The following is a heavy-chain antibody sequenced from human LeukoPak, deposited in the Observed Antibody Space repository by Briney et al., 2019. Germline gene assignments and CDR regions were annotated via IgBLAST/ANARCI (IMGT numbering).Heavy chain of an antibody. V-gene: IGHV3-23*01. D-gene: IGHD3-22*01. CDR3: AKDLAPLYYDSSGYIDY. CDR2: ISGSGGST. CDR1: GFTFSSYA. Sequence: GGSLRLSCAASGFTFSSYAMSWVRQAPGKGLEWVSAISGSGGSTYYADSVKGRFTISRDNSKSTLYLQMNSLRAEDTAVYYCAKDLAPLYYDSSGYIDYWGQGTLVTVSS. J-gene: IGHJ4*02.